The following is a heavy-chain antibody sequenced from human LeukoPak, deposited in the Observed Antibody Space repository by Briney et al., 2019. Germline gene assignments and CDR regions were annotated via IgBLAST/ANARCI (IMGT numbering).Heavy chain of an antibody. CDR3: ARDQGPWFGDMGVY. V-gene: IGHV3-21*05. CDR2: ISSSSSPI. J-gene: IGHJ4*02. CDR1: GFTFSDYS. Sequence: GGSLRLSCAASGFTFSDYSMNWVRQAPGKGLEWVSYISSSSSPIYYADSVKGRFTISRDNAKNSLYLQMNSLRAEDTAVYYCARDQGPWFGDMGVYWGQGTLVTVSS. D-gene: IGHD3-10*01.